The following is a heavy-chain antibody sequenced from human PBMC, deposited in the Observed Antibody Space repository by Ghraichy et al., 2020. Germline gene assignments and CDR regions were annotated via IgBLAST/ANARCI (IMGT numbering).Heavy chain of an antibody. CDR1: GGSVSSGSYY. CDR3: AREDTYYDMLTGYSPYGMDV. Sequence: SETLSLTCTVSGGSVSSGSYYWSWIRQPPGKGLEWIGYIYYSGNTNYNPSLKSRVTISINTSKNQFSLKLTSVTAVDTAVYYCAREDTYYDMLTGYSPYGMDVWGQGTTVTVSS. D-gene: IGHD3-9*01. J-gene: IGHJ6*02. CDR2: IYYSGNT. V-gene: IGHV4-61*01.